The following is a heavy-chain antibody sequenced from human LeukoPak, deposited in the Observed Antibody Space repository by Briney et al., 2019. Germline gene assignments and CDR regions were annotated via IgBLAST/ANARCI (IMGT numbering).Heavy chain of an antibody. CDR2: ISGSGGST. Sequence: GGSLRLSCAASGFTFSSYWMSWVRQAPGKGLEWVSAISGSGGSTYYADSVKGRFTISRDNSKNTLYLQMNSLRAEDTAVYYCAKDRAPSRRLLALDYWGQGTLVTVSS. D-gene: IGHD2/OR15-2a*01. CDR3: AKDRAPSRRLLALDY. V-gene: IGHV3-23*01. J-gene: IGHJ4*02. CDR1: GFTFSSYW.